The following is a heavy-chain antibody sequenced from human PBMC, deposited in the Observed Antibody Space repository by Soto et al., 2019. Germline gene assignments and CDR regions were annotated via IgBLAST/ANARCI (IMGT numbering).Heavy chain of an antibody. D-gene: IGHD3-22*01. CDR3: ARQPQQYYYDSSGLVDC. CDR2: IYPGDSDT. V-gene: IGHV5-51*01. CDR1: GYSFTSYW. J-gene: IGHJ4*02. Sequence: GESLKISCKGSGYSFTSYWIGWVRQMPGKGLEWMGIIYPGDSDTRYSPSFQGQVTISADKSISTAYLQWSSLKASDTAMYYCARQPQQYYYDSSGLVDCWGQGTLVTVSS.